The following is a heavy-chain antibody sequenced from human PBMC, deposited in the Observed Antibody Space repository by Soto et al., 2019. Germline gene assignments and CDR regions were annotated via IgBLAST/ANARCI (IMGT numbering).Heavy chain of an antibody. J-gene: IGHJ4*02. Sequence: QVQLVQSGAEVKKPGASVKVSCKASGSTFTSYGISWVRQAPGQGLEGMGWISAYNGNTNYAQKLQGRATMTTDTSTSTSYMERRSPRADDTAGYYCAIDGPLGATTAVDWVQGTLVTVSS. D-gene: IGHD1-26*01. CDR1: GSTFTSYG. CDR3: AIDGPLGATTAVD. V-gene: IGHV1-18*01. CDR2: ISAYNGNT.